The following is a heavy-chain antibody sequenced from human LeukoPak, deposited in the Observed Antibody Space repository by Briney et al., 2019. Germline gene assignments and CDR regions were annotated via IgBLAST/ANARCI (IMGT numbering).Heavy chain of an antibody. Sequence: ASVKVSCKASGYTFTSYGFSWVRQAPGQGLEWMGLISAYNGNTNYAQKLQGRVTMTTDTSTSTAYMELRSLRSDDTAVYYCARLSTVWSMVPDLPKDFKQEDMVVDYWGQGTLVTVSS. CDR2: ISAYNGNT. CDR3: ARLSTVWSMVPDLPKDFKQEDMVVDY. V-gene: IGHV1-18*01. CDR1: GYTFTSYG. D-gene: IGHD3-10*01. J-gene: IGHJ4*02.